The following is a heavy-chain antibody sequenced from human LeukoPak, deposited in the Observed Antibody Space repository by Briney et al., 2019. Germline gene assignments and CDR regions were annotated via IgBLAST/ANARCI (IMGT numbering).Heavy chain of an antibody. J-gene: IGHJ3*02. CDR1: GGSFSGYY. CDR3: ARGRGYYDYVWGSYRPPDAFDI. D-gene: IGHD3-16*02. V-gene: IGHV4-34*01. CDR2: INHSGST. Sequence: SETLSLTCAVYGGSFSGYYWSWIRQPPGKGLEWIGEINHSGSTNYNPSLKSRVTISVDTSKNQFSLKLSSVTAADTAAYYCARGRGYYDYVWGSYRPPDAFDIWGQGTMVTVSS.